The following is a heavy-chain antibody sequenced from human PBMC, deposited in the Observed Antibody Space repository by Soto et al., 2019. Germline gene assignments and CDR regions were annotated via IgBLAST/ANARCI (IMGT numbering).Heavy chain of an antibody. Sequence: GSLRLCGAASVFTCRSYSMNWVRQAPGKGLEWVSYISSSNRTINYADSVKGRFIISRDNAKNSLYLQMHSLRDEDTAVYYCAREGWPLLQTGMDVWGQGTTVTVSS. CDR1: VFTCRSYS. CDR3: AREGWPLLQTGMDV. V-gene: IGHV3-48*02. D-gene: IGHD2-15*01. J-gene: IGHJ6*02. CDR2: ISSSNRTI.